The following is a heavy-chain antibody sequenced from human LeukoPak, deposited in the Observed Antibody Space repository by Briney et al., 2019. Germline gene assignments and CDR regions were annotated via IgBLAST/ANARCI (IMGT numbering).Heavy chain of an antibody. CDR1: GVIFGDYA. J-gene: IGHJ4*02. Sequence: GGSLRLSCTTSGVIFGDYAMSWVRQAPGKGLEWVSVIYSGGSTYYADSVKGRFTISRDNSKNTLYPQMNSLRAEDTAVYYCARDGDYGDYFDYWGQGTLVTVSS. V-gene: IGHV3-66*01. CDR3: ARDGDYGDYFDY. CDR2: IYSGGST. D-gene: IGHD4-17*01.